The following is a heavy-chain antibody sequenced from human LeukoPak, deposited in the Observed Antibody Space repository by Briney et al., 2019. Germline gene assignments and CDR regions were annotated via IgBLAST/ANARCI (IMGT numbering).Heavy chain of an antibody. D-gene: IGHD6-19*01. CDR1: GFSFSGCS. J-gene: IGHJ4*02. V-gene: IGHV3-74*01. CDR2: VHCDGSTT. Sequence: AGGSLRLSCAASGFSFSGCSMHWVRQAPGKGLVWVSRVHCDGSTTNYADSVQGRFTISRDSAKNMVYLQMNSLRAEDTAVYFCVRSENYKWLWGQGTLVTVSS. CDR3: VRSENYKWL.